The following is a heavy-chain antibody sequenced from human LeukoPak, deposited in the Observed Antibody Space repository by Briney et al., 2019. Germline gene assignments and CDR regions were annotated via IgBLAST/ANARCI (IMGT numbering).Heavy chain of an antibody. J-gene: IGHJ4*02. V-gene: IGHV3-11*01. D-gene: IGHD2-15*01. CDR3: ARAPYCIGGSCRFDY. CDR2: ISSSSSTI. CDR1: GLNFSDYY. Sequence: GSLRLSCVASGLNFSDYYMSWIRQAPGKGLKWISFISSSSSTIYYADSVKGRFTISRDNAKNSLYLQMNSLRAEDTAVYYCARAPYCIGGSCRFDYWGQGTLVTVSS.